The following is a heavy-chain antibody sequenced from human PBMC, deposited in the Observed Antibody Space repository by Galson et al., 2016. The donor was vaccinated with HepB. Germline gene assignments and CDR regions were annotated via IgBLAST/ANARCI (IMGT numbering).Heavy chain of an antibody. CDR2: ITDGGGET. J-gene: IGHJ3*01. Sequence: SLRLSCADSGFTFSRCAMTWVRQAPGKGLEWVSAITDGGGETFYADSVKGRFSISRDNSKNPLYLQMNNLKAEDTAVYYCAREMPSRRFNFDVWGQGTMVTVSS. D-gene: IGHD2-2*01. V-gene: IGHV3-23*01. CDR1: GFTFSRCA. CDR3: AREMPSRRFNFDV.